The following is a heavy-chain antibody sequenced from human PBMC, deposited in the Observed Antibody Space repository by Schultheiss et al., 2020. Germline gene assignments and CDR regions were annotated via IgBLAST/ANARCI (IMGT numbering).Heavy chain of an antibody. CDR2: INHSGST. CDR1: GGSFSGYY. CDR3: AGYSSSWYLLDY. J-gene: IGHJ4*02. Sequence: SQTLSLTCAVYGGSFSGYYWSWIRQPPGKGLEWIGEINHSGSTNYNPSLKSRVTISVDKSKNQFSLKLSSVTAADTAVYYCAGYSSSWYLLDYWGQGTLVTVSS. D-gene: IGHD6-13*01. V-gene: IGHV4-34*01.